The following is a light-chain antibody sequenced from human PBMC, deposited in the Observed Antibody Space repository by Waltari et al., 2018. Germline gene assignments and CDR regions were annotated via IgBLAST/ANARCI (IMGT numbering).Light chain of an antibody. V-gene: IGLV3-1*01. CDR3: QAWDRTTNV. CDR2: QDY. CDR1: KLGEKY. Sequence: SDALTQPPSVAVSPGQTARINCSGDKLGEKYDSWYQQKRGQSPLLIIYQDYKRLSGIPARFSGSNAANTATLTISGTQAMDEADYYCQAWDRTTNVFGSGTAVTIL. J-gene: IGLJ1*01.